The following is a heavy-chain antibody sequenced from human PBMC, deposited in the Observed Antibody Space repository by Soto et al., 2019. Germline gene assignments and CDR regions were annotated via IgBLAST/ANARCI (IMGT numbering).Heavy chain of an antibody. CDR3: ARSHLYYDSSGYPDY. J-gene: IGHJ4*02. Sequence: GGSLRLSCAASEFTFSNYAMSWVRQAPGKGLEWVSAISYGGGTTYYADSVKGRFTISRDNSKNTLYLQMNSLRAEDTAVYYCARSHLYYDSSGYPDYWGQGTLVTVSS. CDR1: EFTFSNYA. CDR2: ISYGGGTT. V-gene: IGHV3-23*01. D-gene: IGHD3-22*01.